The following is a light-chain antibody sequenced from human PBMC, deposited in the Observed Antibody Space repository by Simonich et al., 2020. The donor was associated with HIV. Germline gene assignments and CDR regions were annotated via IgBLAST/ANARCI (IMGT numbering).Light chain of an antibody. V-gene: IGLV1-40*01. CDR2: GNT. CDR1: SSNIGAGYD. J-gene: IGLJ3*02. Sequence: QSVLTQPPSVSGAPGQRVTISCTGSSSNIGAGYDVHWYQQLPGTAPKLLIFGNTKRPSGVPDRFSGSKSGTSASLAITGLQAEDEADYYCQSYDSVFWVFGGGTKLTVL. CDR3: QSYDSVFWV.